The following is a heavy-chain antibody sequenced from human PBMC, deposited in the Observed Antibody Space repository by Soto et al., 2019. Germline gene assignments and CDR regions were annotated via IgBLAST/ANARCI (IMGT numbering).Heavy chain of an antibody. D-gene: IGHD2-8*02. CDR3: AREAGVVSSALESRWFDP. CDR1: GGSISSGDYY. Sequence: SETLSLTCTVSGGSISSGDYYWSWIRQPPGKGLEWIGYIYYSGSTYYNPSLKSRVTISVDTSKNQFSLKLSSVTAADTAVYYCAREAGVVSSALESRWFDPWGQGTLVTVSS. V-gene: IGHV4-30-4*01. J-gene: IGHJ5*02. CDR2: IYYSGST.